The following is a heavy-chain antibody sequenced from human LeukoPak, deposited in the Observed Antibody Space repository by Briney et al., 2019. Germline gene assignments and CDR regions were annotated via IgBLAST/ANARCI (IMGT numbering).Heavy chain of an antibody. V-gene: IGHV3-23*01. CDR2: VSGSGGST. CDR3: ARDSPKRAWGYSSSWFFDY. D-gene: IGHD6-13*01. CDR1: GFTFSSYA. J-gene: IGHJ4*02. Sequence: GGSLRLSCAASGFTFSSYAMSWVRQAPGKGLEWVSAVSGSGGSTYYEDSVKGRFTISRDNSKNTVYLQMKSLRAEDTAVYYCARDSPKRAWGYSSSWFFDYWGQGTLVTVSS.